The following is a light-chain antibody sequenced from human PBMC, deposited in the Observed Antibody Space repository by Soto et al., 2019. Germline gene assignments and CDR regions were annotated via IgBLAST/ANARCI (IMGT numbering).Light chain of an antibody. CDR3: QQYGTSPIT. CDR1: QTISSY. Sequence: ENVLTQSPGTLSLSPGEKDTHSCRASQTISSYLTRYQQRPGQAPRLLISGASRMATGISDRFSGSGSGTDFTLTISRLEPEDFALYYCQQYGTSPITFVQGTRLEIK. J-gene: IGKJ5*01. CDR2: GAS. V-gene: IGKV3-20*01.